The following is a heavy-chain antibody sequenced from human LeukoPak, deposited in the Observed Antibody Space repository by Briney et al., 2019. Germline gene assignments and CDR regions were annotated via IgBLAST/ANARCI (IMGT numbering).Heavy chain of an antibody. CDR3: AKALKTPYYMDV. Sequence: SGGSLRLSCAASGFTFDDYTMHWVRQAPGKGLEWVSLISWDGGSTYYADSVEGRFTISRDNSKNSLYLQMNSLRTEDTALYYCAKALKTPYYMDVWGKGTTVTVSS. J-gene: IGHJ6*03. CDR2: ISWDGGST. D-gene: IGHD4/OR15-4a*01. V-gene: IGHV3-43*01. CDR1: GFTFDDYT.